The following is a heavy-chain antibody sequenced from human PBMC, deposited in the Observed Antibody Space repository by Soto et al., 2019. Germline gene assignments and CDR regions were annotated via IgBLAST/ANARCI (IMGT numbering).Heavy chain of an antibody. CDR1: GGTFSSYA. V-gene: IGHV1-69*12. J-gene: IGHJ6*02. CDR3: AQCLLGVNYYYGMDV. CDR2: IIHIFATA. D-gene: IGHD3-16*01. Sequence: QVQLVQSGAEVKKPGSSVKVSCKASGGTFSSYAINWVRQAPGQGLEWMGGIIHIFATADYAQKFQGRVTINADESTSTAYMELSSLRSEDTAGYYCAQCLLGVNYYYGMDVWGQGTTVTVSS.